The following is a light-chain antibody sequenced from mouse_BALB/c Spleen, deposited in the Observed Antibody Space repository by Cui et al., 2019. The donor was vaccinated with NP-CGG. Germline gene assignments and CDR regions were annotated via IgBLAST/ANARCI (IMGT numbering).Light chain of an antibody. CDR2: GTK. CDR3: ALWYSNHWV. V-gene: IGLV1*01. J-gene: IGLJ1*01. CDR1: TGAVTTSNY. Sequence: AIVPQASALPTSPLETVTLTCRSSTGAVTTSNYANWVQEKPDHLFTGLIGGTKNRAPGVPARFSGSLIGDKAALTITGAQTEDEAIYFCALWYSNHWVFGGGTKLTVL.